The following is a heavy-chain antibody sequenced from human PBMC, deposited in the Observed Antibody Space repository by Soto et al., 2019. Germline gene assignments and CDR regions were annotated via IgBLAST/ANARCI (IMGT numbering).Heavy chain of an antibody. J-gene: IGHJ5*02. Sequence: PSETLSLTCAVSSCSISSSNWLIWVRQPPGKGLEWIGEIYHSGSTNYNPSLKSRVTISVDKSKNQFSLKLSSVTAADTAVYYCARRIVVVVAANWFDPRGQGTLVTVSS. CDR1: SCSISSSNW. CDR2: IYHSGST. CDR3: ARRIVVVVAANWFDP. V-gene: IGHV4-4*02. D-gene: IGHD2-15*01.